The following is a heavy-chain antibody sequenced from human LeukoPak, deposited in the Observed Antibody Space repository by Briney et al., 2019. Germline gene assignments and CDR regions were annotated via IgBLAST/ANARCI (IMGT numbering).Heavy chain of an antibody. CDR3: GRYIWGRYPTFEDY. D-gene: IGHD3-16*02. J-gene: IGHJ4*02. CDR1: GGSISSYY. V-gene: IGHV4-59*01. Sequence: SETLSLTCTVSGGSISSYYWSWIRQPPGKGLEWIGYISYSGSTNYNPSLKRRVTISVDTSKNQLSLKLNSVTAADTAVYYCGRYIWGRYPTFEDYWGPGSLVTVSS. CDR2: ISYSGST.